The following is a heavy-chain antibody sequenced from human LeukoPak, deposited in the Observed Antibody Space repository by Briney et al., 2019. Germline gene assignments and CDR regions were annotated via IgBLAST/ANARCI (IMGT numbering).Heavy chain of an antibody. V-gene: IGHV4-59*01. D-gene: IGHD2-15*01. CDR1: GGSISYYY. CDR2: VYYTGGT. CDR3: TRAGYCSGGSCYGDNAFDM. Sequence: PSETLSLTCTVSGGSISYYYWTWIRQPPGQGLEWMGFVYYTGGTSYNPSLKSRLTMSVDTSKNQFSLKLNSVTAADTAVYYCTRAGYCSGGSCYGDNAFDMWGQGTMVTVSS. J-gene: IGHJ3*02.